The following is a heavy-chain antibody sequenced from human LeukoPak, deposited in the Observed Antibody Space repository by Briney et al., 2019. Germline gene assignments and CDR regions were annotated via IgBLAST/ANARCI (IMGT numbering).Heavy chain of an antibody. Sequence: SETLSLTCAVYGGSFSGYYWSWTRQPPGKGLEWIGEINHSGSTNYNPSLKSRVTISVDTSKNQFSLKLSSVTAADTAVYYCASVRYCSGGSCYGNWFDPWGQGTLVTVSS. V-gene: IGHV4-34*01. CDR3: ASVRYCSGGSCYGNWFDP. CDR1: GGSFSGYY. J-gene: IGHJ5*02. D-gene: IGHD2-15*01. CDR2: INHSGST.